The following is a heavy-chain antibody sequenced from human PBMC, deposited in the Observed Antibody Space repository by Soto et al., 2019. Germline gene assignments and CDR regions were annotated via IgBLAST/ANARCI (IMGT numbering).Heavy chain of an antibody. CDR3: AKQRAGYGSGSDTFYFDF. V-gene: IGHV3-23*01. CDR1: GFTFRTYD. J-gene: IGHJ4*02. CDR2: LSGSGGTT. D-gene: IGHD3-10*01. Sequence: EVQLLVSGGGLVQPGGSLRLSCSTSGFTFRTYDMNWVRQAPGKGLEWGSALSGSGGTTYYADSVRGRFTIPRDNSKNTRFLQMSSLRAEDTALYYCAKQRAGYGSGSDTFYFDFWGQGTLVTVST.